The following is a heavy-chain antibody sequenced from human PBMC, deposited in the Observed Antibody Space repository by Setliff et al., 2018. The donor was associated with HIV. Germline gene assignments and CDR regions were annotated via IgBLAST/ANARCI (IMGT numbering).Heavy chain of an antibody. D-gene: IGHD1-1*01. CDR2: MFRIGTS. J-gene: IGHJ4*02. CDR3: ATVDGTRYLDY. Sequence: TSETLSLTCAVSGYSIRSGYYWGWIRQSPGKGLEWIGTMFRIGTSYYNPSLTSRVTISQDTSKNQFSLELTSVTAADTAVYYCATVDGTRYLDYWGQGKLVTVSS. V-gene: IGHV4-38-2*01. CDR1: GYSIRSGYY.